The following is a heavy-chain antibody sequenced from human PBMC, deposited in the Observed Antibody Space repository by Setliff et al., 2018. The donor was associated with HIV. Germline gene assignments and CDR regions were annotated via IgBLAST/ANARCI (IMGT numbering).Heavy chain of an antibody. J-gene: IGHJ4*02. D-gene: IGHD2-21*01. CDR2: VYSRGNT. V-gene: IGHV4-61*09. CDR1: GDSFTTTSHS. Sequence: SETLSLTCDVSGDSFTTTSHSWAWLRQPAGRGLEWIGHVYSRGNTDYNPSLASRISILMSTSEIQFSLTLNSVTAADTAKYYCARGRLMGSSVLFFDFWGQGILVTVSS. CDR3: ARGRLMGSSVLFFDF.